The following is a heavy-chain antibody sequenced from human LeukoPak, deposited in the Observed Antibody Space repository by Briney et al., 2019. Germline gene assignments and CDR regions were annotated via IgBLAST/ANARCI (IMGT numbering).Heavy chain of an antibody. CDR3: AGQLVDY. Sequence: SETLSLTCAVYGGSFSGYYWSWVRQPPGKGLEWIGEINHSGSTNYNPSLKSRVTISVDTSKNQFSLKLSSVTAADTAVYYCAGQLVDYWGQGTLVTVSS. D-gene: IGHD5-24*01. CDR1: GGSFSGYY. J-gene: IGHJ4*02. CDR2: INHSGST. V-gene: IGHV4-34*01.